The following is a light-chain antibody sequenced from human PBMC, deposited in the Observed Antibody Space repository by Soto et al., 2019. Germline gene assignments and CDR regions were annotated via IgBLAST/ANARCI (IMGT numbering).Light chain of an antibody. CDR3: QQYGSSPGYT. CDR2: GAS. CDR1: HSVTSSQ. J-gene: IGKJ2*01. Sequence: ENLLTQSPGPLSLSPGDRAPLSCRASHSVTSSQLAWYQQRPGQAPRLLIYGASTRAAGIPYRFSGGGSGTDVTLTISRLEPEDFAVYYCQQYGSSPGYTFGQGTKLEIK. V-gene: IGKV3-20*01.